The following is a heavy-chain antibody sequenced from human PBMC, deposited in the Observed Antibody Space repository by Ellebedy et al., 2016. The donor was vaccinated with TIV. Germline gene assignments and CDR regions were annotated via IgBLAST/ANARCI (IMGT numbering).Heavy chain of an antibody. CDR2: IYYSGST. J-gene: IGHJ6*02. D-gene: IGHD2-2*02. CDR1: GGSISSYY. Sequence: SETLSLXXTVSGGSISSYYWSWIRQPPGKGLEWIGYIYYSGSTNYNPSLKSRVTISVDTSKNQFSLKLSSVTAADTAVYYCARAEGDCSSTSCYIYGMDVWGQGTTVTVSS. V-gene: IGHV4-59*01. CDR3: ARAEGDCSSTSCYIYGMDV.